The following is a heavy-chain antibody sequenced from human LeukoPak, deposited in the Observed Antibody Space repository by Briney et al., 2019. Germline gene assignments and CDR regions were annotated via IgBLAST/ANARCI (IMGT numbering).Heavy chain of an antibody. CDR1: VYSISSGYY. V-gene: IGHV4-38-2*01. Sequence: SETLSLTCGVSVYSISSGYYWGWIRQPPGKGLEWIGSFHHSGSTYYNPSLKSRVTISVDTSKNQISLRLSCVTAADTAVYYCARGSSTSWSNWFDPWGQRTLVTVSS. J-gene: IGHJ5*02. CDR2: FHHSGST. CDR3: ARGSSTSWSNWFDP. D-gene: IGHD6-13*01.